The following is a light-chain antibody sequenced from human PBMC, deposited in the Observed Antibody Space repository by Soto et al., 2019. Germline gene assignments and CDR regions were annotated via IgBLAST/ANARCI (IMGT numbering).Light chain of an antibody. CDR1: QSARIS. CDR3: QQYNNWPPI. J-gene: IGKJ5*01. CDR2: DVS. Sequence: ETVMTQSPATLSVSPGERATLSCRASQSARISLGWYQQKPGQAPRLLIYDVSTRATGVPARFSGSGSGTEFTLTISSPQSEDFAVYYCQQYNNWPPIFGQGTRLEIK. V-gene: IGKV3-15*01.